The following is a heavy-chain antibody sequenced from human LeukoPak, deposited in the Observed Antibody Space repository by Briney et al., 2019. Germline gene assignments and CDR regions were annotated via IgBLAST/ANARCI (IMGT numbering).Heavy chain of an antibody. CDR1: GFNFTNYN. CDR3: TREEVVVLDALDI. Sequence: GGSQRLSCAASGFNFTNYNMNWVRQAPGKGLEWVSSIHSSSGSIYYADSVKGRFTISKDNAKNSLYLQMNSLRAEDTAVYYCTREEVVVLDALDIWGQGTMVTVSS. D-gene: IGHD2-2*01. J-gene: IGHJ3*02. CDR2: IHSSSGSI. V-gene: IGHV3-21*01.